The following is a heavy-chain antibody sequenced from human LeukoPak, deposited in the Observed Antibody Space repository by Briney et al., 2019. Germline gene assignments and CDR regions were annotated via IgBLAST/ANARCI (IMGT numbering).Heavy chain of an antibody. V-gene: IGHV3-48*01. CDR1: GFTFSSYS. J-gene: IGHJ5*02. Sequence: GGSLRLSCAASGFTFSSYSLNWVRQAPGKGLEWVSYISPTSTSIYCADSVKGRFIVSRDNGKNSLYLQMNSLRAEDTAVYYCARDAASGNNWFDPWGQGTLVTVSS. D-gene: IGHD3-3*01. CDR2: ISPTSTSI. CDR3: ARDAASGNNWFDP.